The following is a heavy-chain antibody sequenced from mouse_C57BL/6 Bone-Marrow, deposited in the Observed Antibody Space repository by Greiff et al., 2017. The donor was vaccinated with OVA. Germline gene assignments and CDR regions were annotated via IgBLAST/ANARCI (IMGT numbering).Heavy chain of an antibody. J-gene: IGHJ2*01. Sequence: EVKLMESGGGLVKPGGSLKLSCAASGFTFSDYGMHWVRQAPEKGLEWVAYISSGSSTIYYADTVKGRFTISRDNAKNTLFLQMTSLRSEDTAMYYCARRRFENHYYGSSFYFDYWGQGTTLTVSS. V-gene: IGHV5-17*01. D-gene: IGHD1-1*01. CDR3: ARRRFENHYYGSSFYFDY. CDR1: GFTFSDYG. CDR2: ISSGSSTI.